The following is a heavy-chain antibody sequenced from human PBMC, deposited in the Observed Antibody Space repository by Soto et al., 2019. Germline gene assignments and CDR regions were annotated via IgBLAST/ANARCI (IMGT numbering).Heavy chain of an antibody. J-gene: IGHJ6*02. CDR2: IIPIFKTA. CDR3: ARVSIPGIYGEDV. CDR1: GGTFGNYA. Sequence: SVNVSCKASGGTFGNYAISWVRQAPGQGLELMGKIIPIFKTANYAQKFQGRITITAXXXXRXDXAXMXXXXLRXEDTALYYCARVSIPGIYGEDVWGQGTTVTVSS. D-gene: IGHD2-2*01. V-gene: IGHV1-69*06.